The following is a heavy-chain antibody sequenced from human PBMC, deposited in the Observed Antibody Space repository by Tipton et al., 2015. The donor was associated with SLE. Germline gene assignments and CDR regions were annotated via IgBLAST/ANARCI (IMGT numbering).Heavy chain of an antibody. CDR1: GGSISRYY. D-gene: IGHD2-2*01. J-gene: IGHJ4*02. Sequence: TLSLTCTVSGGSISRYYWGWFRQPAGKGLEWIGRIYTGGNTKYNPSLESRVTLSVDASKDQFSLRLTSVTAADTAVYYCVVCSPSSCSYFDYWGQGRLVTDSS. CDR3: VVCSPSSCSYFDY. CDR2: IYTGGNT. V-gene: IGHV4-4*07.